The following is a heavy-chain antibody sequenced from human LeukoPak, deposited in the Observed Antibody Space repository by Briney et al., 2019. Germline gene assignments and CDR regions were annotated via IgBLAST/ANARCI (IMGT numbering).Heavy chain of an antibody. CDR1: GFTFSSYW. CDR3: AKKRDAFDI. V-gene: IGHV3-74*01. CDR2: INSDGSST. Sequence: GGSLRLSCAASGFTFSSYWMHWVRQAPGKGLLWVSRINSDGSSTSYADSVKGRFTISRDNSKNTLYLHMNSLRAEDTAMYYCAKKRDAFDIWGRGTVVAVSS. D-gene: IGHD5-24*01. J-gene: IGHJ3*02.